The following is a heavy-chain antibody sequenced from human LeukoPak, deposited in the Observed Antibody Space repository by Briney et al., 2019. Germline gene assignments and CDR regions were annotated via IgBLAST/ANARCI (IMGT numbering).Heavy chain of an antibody. Sequence: SETLSLTCTVSGGSISSGGYYWNWIRQHPGKGLEWIGFIYYSGSTNNNPSLRSRVTISVETSQNQFSLKLSSVTAADTAVYYCARRVEMATWAFDYWGQGTLVTVSS. CDR3: ARRVEMATWAFDY. V-gene: IGHV4-31*03. CDR1: GGSISSGGYY. CDR2: IYYSGST. J-gene: IGHJ4*02. D-gene: IGHD5-24*01.